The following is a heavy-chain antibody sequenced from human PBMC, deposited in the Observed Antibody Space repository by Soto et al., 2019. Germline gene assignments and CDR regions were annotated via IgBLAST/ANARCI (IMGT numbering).Heavy chain of an antibody. J-gene: IGHJ4*02. CDR1: GGSISSYY. V-gene: IGHV4-59*01. D-gene: IGHD2-8*01. CDR3: ARVPVDADSYYFDY. Sequence: SETLSLTCTVSGGSISSYYWSWIRQPPGKGLEWIGYIYYSGSTNYNPSLKSRVTISVDTSKNQFSLKLSSVTAADTAVYYCARVPVDADSYYFDYWGQGTLVTVS. CDR2: IYYSGST.